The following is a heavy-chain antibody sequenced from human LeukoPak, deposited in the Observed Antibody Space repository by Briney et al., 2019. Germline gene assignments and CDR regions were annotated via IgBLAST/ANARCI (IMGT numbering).Heavy chain of an antibody. CDR1: GFTFSSYE. Sequence: WGSLRLSCAASGFTFSSYEMNWVRQAPGKGLEWVSYISSSGSTIYYADSVKGRFTISRDNAKISLYLQMNSLRAEDTAVYYCARAGRYGDYNYWGQGTLVTVSS. J-gene: IGHJ4*02. D-gene: IGHD4-17*01. V-gene: IGHV3-48*03. CDR3: ARAGRYGDYNY. CDR2: ISSSGSTI.